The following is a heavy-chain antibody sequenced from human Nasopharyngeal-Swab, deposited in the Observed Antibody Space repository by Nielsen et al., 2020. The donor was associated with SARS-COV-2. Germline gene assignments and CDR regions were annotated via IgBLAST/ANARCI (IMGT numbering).Heavy chain of an antibody. CDR1: GGSFSGYY. Sequence: SETLSLTCAVYGGSFSGYYWSWIRQPPGKGLEWIGEINHSGSTNYNPSLKSRVTISVDTSKNQFSLKLSSVTAADTAVYYCARGRRIVVVPAAIPGHYNWFDTWGQGTLVTVSS. CDR2: INHSGST. CDR3: ARGRRIVVVPAAIPGHYNWFDT. J-gene: IGHJ5*02. D-gene: IGHD2-2*01. V-gene: IGHV4-34*01.